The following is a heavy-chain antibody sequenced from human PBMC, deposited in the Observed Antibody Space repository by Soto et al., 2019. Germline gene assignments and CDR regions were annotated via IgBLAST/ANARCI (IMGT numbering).Heavy chain of an antibody. CDR1: GFTFRSYG. V-gene: IGHV3-30*18. CDR2: ISNDGTNK. CDR3: GKDTLDCSGGDCPLYYYYGMDV. Sequence: QVQLVESGGGVVQPGRSLRLSCAASGFTFRSYGMHWVRQAPGKGLEWLAVISNDGTNKYLADSVKGRHTLSRDNSRNTLSLEINNLRPEDTAVYYCGKDTLDCSGGDCPLYYYYGMDVWGQGTTVTVSS. J-gene: IGHJ6*02. D-gene: IGHD2-15*01.